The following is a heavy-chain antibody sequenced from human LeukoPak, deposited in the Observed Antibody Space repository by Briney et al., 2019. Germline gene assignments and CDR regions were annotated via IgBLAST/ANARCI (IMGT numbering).Heavy chain of an antibody. CDR3: ARLITMVRGVRMDV. CDR1: GGSISSSSYY. CDR2: IYYSGST. Sequence: SETLSLTCTVSGGSISSSSYYWGWIRQPPGKGLEWIGSIYYSGSTYYNPSLKSRVTISVDTSKNQFSLKLSSVTAADTAVYYCARLITMVRGVRMDVWGKGTTVTISS. V-gene: IGHV4-39*01. D-gene: IGHD3-10*01. J-gene: IGHJ6*04.